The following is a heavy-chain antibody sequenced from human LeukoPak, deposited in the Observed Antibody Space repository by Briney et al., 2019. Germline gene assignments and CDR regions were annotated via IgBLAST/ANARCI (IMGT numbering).Heavy chain of an antibody. CDR2: IIPMFGTA. V-gene: IGHV1-69*06. CDR1: GYTFTSYG. CDR3: ASGTADIVVVPATLRNYYFDY. Sequence: SVKVSCKASGYTFTSYGISWVRQAPGQGLEWMGGIIPMFGTAKYAQKFQGRVTITADKSTSTAYMELSSLRSEDTAVYYCASGTADIVVVPATLRNYYFDYWGQGTLVTVSS. J-gene: IGHJ4*02. D-gene: IGHD2-2*01.